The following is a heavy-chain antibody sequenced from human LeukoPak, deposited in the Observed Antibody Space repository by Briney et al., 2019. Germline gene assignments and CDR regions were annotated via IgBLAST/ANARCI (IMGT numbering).Heavy chain of an antibody. V-gene: IGHV4-61*02. D-gene: IGHD6-19*01. CDR2: IYTSGST. Sequence: TPSETLSLTCTVSGGSISSGSYYWSWIRQPAGKGLKWIGRIYTSGSTNYNPSLKSRVTISVDTSKNQFSLKLSSVTAADTAVYYCAKFGQVAGTGGDYWGQGMLVTVSS. CDR3: AKFGQVAGTGGDY. J-gene: IGHJ4*02. CDR1: GGSISSGSYY.